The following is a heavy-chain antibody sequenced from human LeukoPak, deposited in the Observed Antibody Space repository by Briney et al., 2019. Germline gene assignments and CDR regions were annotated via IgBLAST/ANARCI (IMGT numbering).Heavy chain of an antibody. Sequence: ASVKVSCKASGYTFTSYGISWVRQAPGQGLEWMGWISAYNGNTNYAQKLQGRVTMTTDTSTSAAYMELRSLRPDDTAVYYCARDESSYSSSWDFDYWGQGTLVTVSS. CDR2: ISAYNGNT. V-gene: IGHV1-18*01. J-gene: IGHJ4*02. CDR1: GYTFTSYG. D-gene: IGHD6-13*01. CDR3: ARDESSYSSSWDFDY.